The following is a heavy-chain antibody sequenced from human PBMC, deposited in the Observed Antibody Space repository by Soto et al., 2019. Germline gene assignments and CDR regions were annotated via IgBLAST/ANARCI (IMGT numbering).Heavy chain of an antibody. Sequence: ASVKVSCKASGYTFTSYAMHWVRQAPGQRLEWMGWINAGNGNTKYSQKFQGRVTITRDTSASTAYMELSSLRSEDTAVYYCARDDVQQWLGREIHRTGIDYWGQGTLVTVSS. CDR3: ARDDVQQWLGREIHRTGIDY. CDR2: INAGNGNT. D-gene: IGHD6-19*01. CDR1: GYTFTSYA. V-gene: IGHV1-3*01. J-gene: IGHJ4*02.